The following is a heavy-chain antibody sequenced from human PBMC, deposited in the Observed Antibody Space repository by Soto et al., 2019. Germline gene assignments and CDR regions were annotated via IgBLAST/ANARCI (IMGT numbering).Heavy chain of an antibody. CDR1: GDSVSSNTAS. CDR2: TYFRSKWYN. CDR3: AKGDNLGPKTGYAFDP. V-gene: IGHV6-1*01. J-gene: IGHJ5*02. Sequence: SQTLSLPCVISGDSVSSNTASWNWIRQSPSRGLEWLGRTYFRSKWYNDYAVSVKSRIIINPDTSNNQFSLQLNSVTPEDTAVYFCAKGDNLGPKTGYAFDPWGQGIIVTVSS. D-gene: IGHD5-12*01.